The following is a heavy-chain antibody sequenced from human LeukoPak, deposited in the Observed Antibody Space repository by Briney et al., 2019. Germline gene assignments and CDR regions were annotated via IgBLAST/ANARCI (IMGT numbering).Heavy chain of an antibody. Sequence: GGSLRLSCVASGFTFSRYSMNWVRQAPGKGLEWVSYISSSSSTIYYADSVKGRFTISRDNAKNSLYLQMNSLRAEDTAVYYCARGTEVQGVSKNWFDPWGQGTLVTVSS. CDR1: GFTFSRYS. CDR2: ISSSSSTI. D-gene: IGHD2-2*01. J-gene: IGHJ5*02. V-gene: IGHV3-48*01. CDR3: ARGTEVQGVSKNWFDP.